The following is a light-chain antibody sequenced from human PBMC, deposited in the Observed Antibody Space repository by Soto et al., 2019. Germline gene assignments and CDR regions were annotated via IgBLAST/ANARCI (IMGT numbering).Light chain of an antibody. Sequence: QSVLTQPPSVSGAPGQRVTISCTGSSSNIGAGYDVYWYQQLPGTAPKLLIYSNNQRPSGVPDRFSGSKSGTSASLAISGLQSEDEADYYCAAWGDSLNGPVFGGGTKVTVL. CDR3: AAWGDSLNGPV. V-gene: IGLV1-44*01. CDR1: SSNIGAGYD. CDR2: SNN. J-gene: IGLJ2*01.